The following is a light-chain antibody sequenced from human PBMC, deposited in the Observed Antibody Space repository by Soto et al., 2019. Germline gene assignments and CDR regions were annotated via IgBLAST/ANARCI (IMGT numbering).Light chain of an antibody. CDR2: DVS. J-gene: IGLJ1*01. V-gene: IGLV2-11*01. Sequence: QSALTQPRSVSGSPGQSVTISCTGTSSDVGRYDYVSWYQQHPGKAPKLIIYDVSERPSGVPDRFSGSKFGNTASLTISGLQAEEEADYSCCSFAGSYTYVFGTGTKLTVL. CDR3: CSFAGSYTYV. CDR1: SSDVGRYDY.